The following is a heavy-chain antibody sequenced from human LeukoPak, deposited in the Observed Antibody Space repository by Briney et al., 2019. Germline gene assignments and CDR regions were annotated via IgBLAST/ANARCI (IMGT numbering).Heavy chain of an antibody. V-gene: IGHV1-69*01. CDR2: IIPIFGTA. CDR3: ARAGYCGGDCYARAWFDP. D-gene: IGHD2-21*01. J-gene: IGHJ5*02. CDR1: GGTFSSYA. Sequence: GSSVKVSCKASGGTFSSYAISWVRQAPGQGLEWMGGIIPIFGTANYAHKFQGRVTITADESTSTAYMELSSLRSEDTAVSYCARAGYCGGDCYARAWFDPWGQGTLVTVSS.